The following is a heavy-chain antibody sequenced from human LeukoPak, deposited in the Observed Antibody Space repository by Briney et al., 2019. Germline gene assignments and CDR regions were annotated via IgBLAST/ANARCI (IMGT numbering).Heavy chain of an antibody. CDR2: ISGYNDNT. J-gene: IGHJ6*02. CDR3: ARDRVSSSWSSYYYYGMDV. D-gene: IGHD6-13*01. V-gene: IGHV1-18*01. Sequence: ASVKVSCKASGYTFSSYGITWVRQAPGQGLEWMGWISGYNDNTNYAQKLQGRVTITADKSTSTAYMELSSLRSEDTAVYYCARDRVSSSWSSYYYYGMDVWGQGTTVTVSS. CDR1: GYTFSSYG.